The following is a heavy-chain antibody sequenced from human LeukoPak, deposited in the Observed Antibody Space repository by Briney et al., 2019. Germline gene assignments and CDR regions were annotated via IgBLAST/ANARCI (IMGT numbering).Heavy chain of an antibody. CDR1: GYSFTSYW. V-gene: IGHV5-51*01. Sequence: GESLKISCKGSGYSFTSYWIGWVRQMPGKGLEWMGIIYPGDSDTRYSPSFQGQVTISADKSISTAYLQWSSLKASDTAMYYCARLKGEYCSDGSCYFLHFDYWGQGTLVTVSS. J-gene: IGHJ4*02. D-gene: IGHD2-15*01. CDR2: IYPGDSDT. CDR3: ARLKGEYCSDGSCYFLHFDY.